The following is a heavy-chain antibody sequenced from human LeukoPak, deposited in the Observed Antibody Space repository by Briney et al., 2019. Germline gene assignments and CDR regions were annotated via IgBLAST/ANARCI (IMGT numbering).Heavy chain of an antibody. CDR2: ISRSSSYI. CDR3: ARARGGGNDLLDAFDI. V-gene: IGHV3-21*01. J-gene: IGHJ3*02. Sequence: GRSLRLSCAASGFTFSSYAMHWVRQAPGKGLEWVSSISRSSSYIYYADSVKGRFTISRANAKNSLYLQMDSLRAEDTALYYCARARGGGNDLLDAFDIWGQGTMVTVSS. D-gene: IGHD4-23*01. CDR1: GFTFSSYA.